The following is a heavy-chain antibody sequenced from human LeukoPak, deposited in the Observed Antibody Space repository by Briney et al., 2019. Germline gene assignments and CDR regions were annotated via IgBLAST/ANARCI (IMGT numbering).Heavy chain of an antibody. J-gene: IGHJ4*02. V-gene: IGHV3-48*01. CDR2: ISSSSSTI. CDR3: ARVGSSWYSYYFDY. Sequence: GGSLRLSCAASGFTFSSYSMNWVRQAPGKGLEWVSYISSSSSTIYYADSVKGRFTISRDNSKNTLYLQMNSLRAEDTAVYYCARVGSSWYSYYFDYWGQGTLVTVSS. CDR1: GFTFSSYS. D-gene: IGHD6-13*01.